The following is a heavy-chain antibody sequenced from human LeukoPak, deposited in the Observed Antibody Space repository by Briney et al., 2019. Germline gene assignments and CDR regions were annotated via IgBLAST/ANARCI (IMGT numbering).Heavy chain of an antibody. CDR3: ARDLDDAFDI. D-gene: IGHD1-1*01. CDR2: INPKTGST. CDR1: GYTFTEYY. J-gene: IGHJ3*02. V-gene: IGHV1-2*02. Sequence: ASVKVSCKASGYTFTEYYIHWVRQAPGQGLEWMGWINPKTGSTNYPQKFQGRVTMTRDTSISTTNMELSRLRSDDTAMYFCARDLDDAFDIWGQGTMVTVSS.